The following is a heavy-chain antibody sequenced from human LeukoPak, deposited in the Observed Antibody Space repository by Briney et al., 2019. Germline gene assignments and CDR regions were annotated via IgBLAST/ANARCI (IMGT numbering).Heavy chain of an antibody. J-gene: IGHJ4*02. CDR1: RFTFSNYA. CDR3: AKDRLLNCRGDCYIFDY. V-gene: IGHV3-23*01. D-gene: IGHD2-21*02. CDR2: ISGSGDST. Sequence: PGGSLRLSCAASRFTFSNYAMNWVRQTPGKGLEWVSRISGSGDSTFYADSVKSRFSISRDNSKNTLYLQVNGLRTEDTAVYYCAKDRLLNCRGDCYIFDYWGQGTVVTVSS.